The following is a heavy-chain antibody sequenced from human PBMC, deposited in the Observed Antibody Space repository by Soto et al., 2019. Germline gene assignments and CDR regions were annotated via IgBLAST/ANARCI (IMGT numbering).Heavy chain of an antibody. CDR3: TRPDPVNVVENDAYDF. CDR2: TRSRSNNYAT. J-gene: IGHJ3*01. Sequence: EVQLVESGGGLVQPGGSLKLSCAASGFTFSDSAMHWVRQAPGKGLEWVGRTRSRSNNYATEYGASVKGRFTISRDASKKTVYLQMNSLKTEDTAMYYFTRPDPVNVVENDAYDFWGQGTMVTVSS. CDR1: GFTFSDSA. V-gene: IGHV3-73*01. D-gene: IGHD2-15*01.